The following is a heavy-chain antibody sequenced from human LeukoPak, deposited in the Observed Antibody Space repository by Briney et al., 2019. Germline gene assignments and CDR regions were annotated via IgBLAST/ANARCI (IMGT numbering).Heavy chain of an antibody. CDR2: MNPNSGTT. Sequence: ASVKVSCKASGYTFTGYDINWVRQATGQGLEWMGWMNPNSGTTGYAQKFQGRVTMTRNTLMSTAYMELSSLRSEDTAVYYCARGPTGYGDYYFDYWGQGTLVTVSS. J-gene: IGHJ4*02. CDR3: ARGPTGYGDYYFDY. CDR1: GYTFTGYD. D-gene: IGHD4-17*01. V-gene: IGHV1-8*01.